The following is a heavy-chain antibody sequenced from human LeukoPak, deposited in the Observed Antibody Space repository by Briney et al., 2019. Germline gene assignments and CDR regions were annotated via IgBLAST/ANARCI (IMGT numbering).Heavy chain of an antibody. CDR2: ITSSSSYI. Sequence: NPGGSLRLSCAASGFTFSSYSMNWVRQAPGKGLEWVSSITSSSSYIYYADSVKGRFTISRDNAKNSLFLQMNSLRAEDTAVYYCARDTSGWFPLDYWGQRALVTVSS. J-gene: IGHJ4*02. CDR1: GFTFSSYS. V-gene: IGHV3-21*06. CDR3: ARDTSGWFPLDY. D-gene: IGHD6-19*01.